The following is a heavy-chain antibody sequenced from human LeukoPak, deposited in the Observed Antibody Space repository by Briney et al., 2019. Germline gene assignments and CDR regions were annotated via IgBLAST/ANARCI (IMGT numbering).Heavy chain of an antibody. CDR3: ARSEGMIVEVDAFDI. CDR2: IYTSGST. D-gene: IGHD3-22*01. J-gene: IGHJ3*02. CDR1: GGSISSYY. V-gene: IGHV4-4*09. Sequence: SETLSLTCTVSGGSISSYYWSWIRQPPGKGLEWIGYIYTSGSTNYNPSLKSRVTISVDTSKNQFSLKLSSVTAADTAVYYCARSEGMIVEVDAFDIWGQGTMVTVSS.